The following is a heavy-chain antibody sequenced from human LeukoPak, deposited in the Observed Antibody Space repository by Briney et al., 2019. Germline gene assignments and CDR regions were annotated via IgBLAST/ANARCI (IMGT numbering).Heavy chain of an antibody. CDR2: ISYDGSNI. Sequence: GGSLRLSCEASGFTFSHYAMHWVRQSPDKGLEWVALISYDGSNIQYADSVKGRFTISRDNSKNTLYLQMNTLRTEDTALYYCARDRAAAPWGYFDYWGQGTLVTVSS. V-gene: IGHV3-30-3*01. D-gene: IGHD6-13*01. CDR1: GFTFSHYA. J-gene: IGHJ4*02. CDR3: ARDRAAAPWGYFDY.